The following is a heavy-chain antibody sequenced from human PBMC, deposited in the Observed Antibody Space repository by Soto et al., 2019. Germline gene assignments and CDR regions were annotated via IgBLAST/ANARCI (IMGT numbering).Heavy chain of an antibody. V-gene: IGHV3-7*05. J-gene: IGHJ4*02. D-gene: IGHD3-22*01. Sequence: PGGSLRLSCAASGFTFSSYWMSWVRQAPGKGLEWVANIKQDGSEKYYVDSVKGRFTISRDNAKNSLYLQMNSLRAEDTAVYYCARDLEADYYDSSGYTPFDYWGQGTLVTVSS. CDR1: GFTFSSYW. CDR2: IKQDGSEK. CDR3: ARDLEADYYDSSGYTPFDY.